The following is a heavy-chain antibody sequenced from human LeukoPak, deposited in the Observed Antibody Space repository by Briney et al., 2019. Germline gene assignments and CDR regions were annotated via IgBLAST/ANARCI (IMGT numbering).Heavy chain of an antibody. D-gene: IGHD4-23*01. V-gene: IGHV3-23*01. CDR3: AKDLLRWSFDY. J-gene: IGHJ4*02. CDR2: IHGSGDNT. CDR1: GFTFSSNA. Sequence: AGGSLRLSCAASGFTFSSNAMTWVRQAPGKGLEWVSAIHGSGDNTHYADSVKGRFTISRDKSKNTLYLQMNSLRADDTAVYYCAKDLLRWSFDYWGQGTLVTVSS.